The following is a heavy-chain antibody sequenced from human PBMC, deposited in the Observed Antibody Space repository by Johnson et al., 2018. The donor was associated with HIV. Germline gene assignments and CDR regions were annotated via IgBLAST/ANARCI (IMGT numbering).Heavy chain of an antibody. CDR1: GFTFSSYW. CDR3: ARDWGTRGWDDAFDI. Sequence: VQLVESGGGVVRPGGSLRLSCAASGFTFSSYWMSWVRQAPGKGLEWVANIKQDGSEKYYVDSVKGRFTISRDNAKNSLYLQMNSLRAEDTAVYYCARDWGTRGWDDAFDIWGQGTMVTVSS. D-gene: IGHD3-16*01. J-gene: IGHJ3*02. CDR2: IKQDGSEK. V-gene: IGHV3-7*01.